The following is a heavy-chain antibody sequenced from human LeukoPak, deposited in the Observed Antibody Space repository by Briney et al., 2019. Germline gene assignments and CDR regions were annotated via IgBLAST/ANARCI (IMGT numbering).Heavy chain of an antibody. J-gene: IGHJ4*02. D-gene: IGHD6-6*01. V-gene: IGHV1-2*02. Sequence: ASVKVSCKASGYTFTGYYMHWVRQAPGQGLEWMGGINPNSGGTNYAQKFQGRVTMTRDTSISTAYMELSRLRSDDTAVYYCARDYSSSRTHDFDYWGQGTLVTVSS. CDR3: ARDYSSSRTHDFDY. CDR2: INPNSGGT. CDR1: GYTFTGYY.